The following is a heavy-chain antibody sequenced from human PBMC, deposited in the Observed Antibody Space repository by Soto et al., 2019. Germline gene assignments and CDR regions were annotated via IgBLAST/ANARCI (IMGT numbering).Heavy chain of an antibody. CDR1: GYTFTGYY. CDR2: INPNSGGT. CDR3: AAFFSLIFGVVNLRGP. J-gene: IGHJ5*02. Sequence: ASVKVSCKASGYTFTGYYMHWVRQAPGQGLEWMGWINPNSGGTNYAQKFQGRVTMTRDTSISTAYMELSRLRSDDTAVYYCAAFFSLIFGVVNLRGPWGQGTLVTVSS. D-gene: IGHD3-3*01. V-gene: IGHV1-2*02.